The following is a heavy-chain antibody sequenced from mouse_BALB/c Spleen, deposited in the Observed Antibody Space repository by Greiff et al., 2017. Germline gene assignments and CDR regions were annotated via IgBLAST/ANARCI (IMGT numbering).Heavy chain of an antibody. CDR2: INPSNGRT. D-gene: IGHD1-1*01. V-gene: IGHV1S81*02. CDR1: GYTFTSYW. CDR3: ARGGYYYGSSPYYFDY. Sequence: VQLQQSGAELVKPGASVKLSCKASGYTFTSYWMHWVKQRPGQGLEWIGEINPSNGRTNYNEKFKSKATLTVDKSSSTAYMQLSSLTSEDSAVYYCARGGYYYGSSPYYFDYWGQGTTLTVSS. J-gene: IGHJ2*01.